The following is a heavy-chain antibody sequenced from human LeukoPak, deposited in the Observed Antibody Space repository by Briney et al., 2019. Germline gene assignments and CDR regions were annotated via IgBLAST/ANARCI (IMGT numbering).Heavy chain of an antibody. CDR3: ARGPTAVRGVIRFYYYLDV. D-gene: IGHD3-10*01. CDR1: GGSFSGAY. Sequence: PSETLSLTCAVYGGSFSGAYWSWIRQAPGKGLEWIGEINHSGSANYNPSLKSRVTISVDTSKNQFSLKLPSVTAADTAVYYCARGPTAVRGVIRFYYYLDVWGKGTTVTVSS. V-gene: IGHV4-34*01. CDR2: INHSGSA. J-gene: IGHJ6*03.